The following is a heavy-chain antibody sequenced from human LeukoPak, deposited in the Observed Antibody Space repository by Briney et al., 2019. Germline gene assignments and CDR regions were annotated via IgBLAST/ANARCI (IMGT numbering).Heavy chain of an antibody. V-gene: IGHV4-39*01. D-gene: IGHD3-22*01. CDR1: GGSTSSSSFY. CDR2: ISYSGRT. Sequence: SETLSLTCTVSGGSTSSSSFYWGWIRQPPGKGLECIGIISYSGRTYYNPSLQSRVTISVDTSKNQFSLRLSSVTAADTAVYYCARLRAYYYDSSGYYNFDFWGQGTLVTVSS. J-gene: IGHJ4*02. CDR3: ARLRAYYYDSSGYYNFDF.